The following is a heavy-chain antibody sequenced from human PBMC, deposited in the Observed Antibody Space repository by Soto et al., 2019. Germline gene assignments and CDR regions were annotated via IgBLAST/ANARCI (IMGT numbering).Heavy chain of an antibody. J-gene: IGHJ4*02. V-gene: IGHV3-23*01. CDR3: AKSVPTQWLPNDS. CDR1: GFTFSSYA. Sequence: GGSLRLSCAASGFTFSSYAMSWVRQAPGKGLEWVSAISGTSGSTYYADSVKGRFTISRDNSKNTLYLQMSSLRADDTAVYYCAKSVPTQWLPNDSWGQGTLVTVSS. D-gene: IGHD5-12*01. CDR2: ISGTSGST.